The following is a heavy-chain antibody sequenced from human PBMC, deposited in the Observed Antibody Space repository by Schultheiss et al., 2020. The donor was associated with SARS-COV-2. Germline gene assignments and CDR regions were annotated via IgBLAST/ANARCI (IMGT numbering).Heavy chain of an antibody. CDR3: ARIAAAGWDDY. Sequence: GGSLRLSCAASGFTFSSYGMHWVRQAPGKGLEWVAVISYDGSNKYYADSVKGRFTISRDNSKNTLYLQMNSLRAEDTAVYYCARIAAAGWDDYWGQGTLVTVSS. D-gene: IGHD6-13*01. V-gene: IGHV3-30*03. J-gene: IGHJ4*02. CDR2: ISYDGSNK. CDR1: GFTFSSYG.